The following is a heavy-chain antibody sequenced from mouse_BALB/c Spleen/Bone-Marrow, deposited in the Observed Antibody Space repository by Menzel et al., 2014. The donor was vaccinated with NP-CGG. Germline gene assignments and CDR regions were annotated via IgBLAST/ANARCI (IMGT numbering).Heavy chain of an antibody. CDR1: GYTFTSYW. Sequence: QVQLQQPGAELVRPGASVKLSCKASGYTFTSYWMFWVKQRPGQSLEWIGNIFPSDNYTKYNQKFKDKATLTVDKSSRIAYMQLSSPTTEDSAVYYCTLMLRESGGFSYWGQGTLVTVSA. CDR2: IFPSDNYT. CDR3: TLMLRESGGFSY. V-gene: IGHV1-69*02. J-gene: IGHJ3*01.